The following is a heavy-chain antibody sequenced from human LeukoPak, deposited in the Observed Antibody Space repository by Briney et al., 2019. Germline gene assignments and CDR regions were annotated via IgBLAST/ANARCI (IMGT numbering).Heavy chain of an antibody. CDR1: GFAFSNSA. V-gene: IGHV3-23*01. J-gene: IGHJ4*02. CDR2: ISASDGTR. Sequence: GGSLRLSCVASGFAFSNSAMSWVRQAPGKGLEWVSGISASDGTRFYADSVKGRFTISRDNSRNTLFLQLNSLRAEDTAEYYCAKGISGLRGTYRPVFDYWGQGTLVTVSS. CDR3: AKGISGLRGTYRPVFDY. D-gene: IGHD3/OR15-3a*01.